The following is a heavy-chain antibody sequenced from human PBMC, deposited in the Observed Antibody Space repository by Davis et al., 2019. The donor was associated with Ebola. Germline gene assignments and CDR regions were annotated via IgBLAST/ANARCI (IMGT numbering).Heavy chain of an antibody. D-gene: IGHD3-10*01. CDR2: IYHSGST. CDR1: GGSISSGGYS. CDR3: ARGRRVYYGSGSNYYYYYGMDV. Sequence: LRLSCTVSGGSISSGGYSWSWIRQPPGKGLEWIGYIYHSGSTYYNPSLKSRVTISVDRSKNQFSLKLSSVTAADTAVYYCARGRRVYYGSGSNYYYYYGMDVWGQGTTVTVSS. J-gene: IGHJ6*02. V-gene: IGHV4-30-2*01.